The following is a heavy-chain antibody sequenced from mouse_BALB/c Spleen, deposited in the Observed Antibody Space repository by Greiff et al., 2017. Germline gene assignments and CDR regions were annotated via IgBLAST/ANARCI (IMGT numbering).Heavy chain of an antibody. D-gene: IGHD2-3*01. CDR1: GYTFTSYW. J-gene: IGHJ1*01. CDR2: IYPSDSYT. CDR3: TRGGYSWYFDV. V-gene: IGHV1-69*02. Sequence: QVQLQQPGAELVRPGASVKLSCKASGYTFTSYWINWVKQRPGQGLEWIGNIYPSDSYTNYNQKFKDKATLTVDKSSSTAYMQLSSPTSEDSAVYYCTRGGYSWYFDVWGAGTTVTVSS.